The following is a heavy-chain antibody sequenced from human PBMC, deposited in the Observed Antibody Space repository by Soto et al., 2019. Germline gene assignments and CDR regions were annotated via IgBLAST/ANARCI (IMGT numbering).Heavy chain of an antibody. V-gene: IGHV3-33*01. J-gene: IGHJ4*02. Sequence: GGSLRLSCAASGFTFTNYGIHWVRQAPGKGLEWVAVIWYNGANKYYADSVKGRFTISRDNSKNTLYLQMNSLRAEDTAVYYCARDYHNYFDYWGQGTLVTVSS. CDR2: IWYNGANK. CDR1: GFTFTNYG. D-gene: IGHD2-2*01. CDR3: ARDYHNYFDY.